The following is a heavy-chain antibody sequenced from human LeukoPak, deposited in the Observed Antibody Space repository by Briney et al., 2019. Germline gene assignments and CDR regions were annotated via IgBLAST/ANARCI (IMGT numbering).Heavy chain of an antibody. CDR1: GFTFSSYS. CDR2: ISSSSTYI. J-gene: IGHJ4*02. CDR3: AKDPQYSSSWIDY. D-gene: IGHD6-13*01. Sequence: GGSLRLSCAASGFTFSSYSMNWVRQAPGKGLEWVSSISSSSTYIYYADSVKGRFTISRDNSKNTLYLQMSSLRAEDTALYYCAKDPQYSSSWIDYWGQGTLVTVSS. V-gene: IGHV3-21*04.